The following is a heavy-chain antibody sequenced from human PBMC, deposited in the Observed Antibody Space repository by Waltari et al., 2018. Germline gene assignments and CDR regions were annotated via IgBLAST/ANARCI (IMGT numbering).Heavy chain of an antibody. J-gene: IGHJ4*02. V-gene: IGHV4-61*08. CDR2: IYYSGST. CDR3: ARDRGFWGLDY. D-gene: IGHD3-10*01. CDR1: GGSISSGGYS. Sequence: QVQLQESGPGLVKPSQTLSLTCTVSGGSISSGGYSCSWLRQHPGKGLEWIGYIYYSGSTNYNPSLKSRVTISVDTSKNQFSLKLSSVTAADTAVYYCARDRGFWGLDYWGQGTLVTVSS.